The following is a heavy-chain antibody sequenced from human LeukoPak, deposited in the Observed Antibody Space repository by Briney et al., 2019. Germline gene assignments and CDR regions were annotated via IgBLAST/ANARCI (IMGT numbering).Heavy chain of an antibody. CDR2: VYSGVTT. V-gene: IGHV3-53*01. CDR3: ARSQRGSAAWGYFDY. CDR1: GFTVSGNY. J-gene: IGHJ4*02. Sequence: PGGSLRLSCVASGFTVSGNYMSWVRQAPGKGLEWVSVVYSGVTTDYADSVKGRFTIFRDNSKNTLYLQMNGLRADDTAVYYCARSQRGSAAWGYFDYWGQGTLVTVSS. D-gene: IGHD2-2*01.